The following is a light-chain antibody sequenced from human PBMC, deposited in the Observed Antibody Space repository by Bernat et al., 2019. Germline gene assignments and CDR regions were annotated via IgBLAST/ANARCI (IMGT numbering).Light chain of an antibody. CDR1: QSVSSN. CDR3: QEYNNWPPWT. CDR2: GAS. V-gene: IGKV3-15*01. J-gene: IGKJ1*01. Sequence: IVLTQSPGTLSLSPGETATLSRRASQSVSSNLAWYQQKPGQAPRLLIYGASTRATGIPARFSGSGSGTEFTLTISSLQSEDFAVYYCQEYNNWPPWTFGQGTKVEIK.